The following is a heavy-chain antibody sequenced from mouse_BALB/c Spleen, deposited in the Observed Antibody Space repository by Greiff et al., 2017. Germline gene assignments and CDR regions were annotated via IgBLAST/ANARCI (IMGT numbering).Heavy chain of an antibody. CDR1: GFTFSSYT. D-gene: IGHD1-1*01. Sequence: LVESGGGLVQPGGSLKLSCAASGFTFSSYTMSWVRQTPEKRLEWVAYISNGGGSTYYPDTVKGRFTISRDNAKNTLYLQMSSLKSEDTAMYYCARHPHYYGSSYYFDYWGQGTTLTVSS. CDR3: ARHPHYYGSSYYFDY. V-gene: IGHV5-12-2*01. J-gene: IGHJ2*01. CDR2: ISNGGGST.